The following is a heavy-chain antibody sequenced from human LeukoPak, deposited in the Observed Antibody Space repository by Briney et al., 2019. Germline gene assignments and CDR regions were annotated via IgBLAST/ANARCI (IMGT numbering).Heavy chain of an antibody. CDR1: GFTFSSYS. J-gene: IGHJ6*03. V-gene: IGHV3-48*01. CDR3: ARRLPWFGESYYYYMDV. Sequence: PGGSLRPSCAASGFTFSSYSMNWVRQAPGKGLEWISYISSSSSTIYYADSVKGRFTISRDNAKNSLYLQMNSLRAEDTAVYYCARRLPWFGESYYYYMDVWGKGTTVTVSS. CDR2: ISSSSSTI. D-gene: IGHD3-10*01.